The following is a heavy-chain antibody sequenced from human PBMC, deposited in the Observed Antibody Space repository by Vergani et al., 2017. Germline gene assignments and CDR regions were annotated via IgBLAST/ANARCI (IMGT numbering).Heavy chain of an antibody. CDR2: ISGSGGST. V-gene: IGHV3-23*01. CDR1: GFTFSSYA. Sequence: EVQLLESGGGLVQPGGSLRLSCAASGFTFSSYAMSWVRQAPGKGLEWVSAISGSGGSTYYADSVKGRFTISRDNSKNTLYLQMNSLRAEDTAVYYCAKDAQNYDYVWRNDAFDIWGQGTMVTVSS. CDR3: AKDAQNYDYVWRNDAFDI. D-gene: IGHD3-16*01. J-gene: IGHJ3*02.